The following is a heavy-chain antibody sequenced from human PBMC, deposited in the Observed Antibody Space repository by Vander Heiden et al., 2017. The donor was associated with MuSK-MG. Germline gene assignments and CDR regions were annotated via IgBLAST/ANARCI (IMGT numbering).Heavy chain of an antibody. D-gene: IGHD2-21*01. CDR1: GGPISSSSSY. CDR2: IYYSGGT. J-gene: IGHJ6*02. Sequence: QLQLPESGPGLVKPSETLSLTCPVSGGPISSSSSYWGWIRQPPGKGLEWIGGIYYSGGTYDNPSLKSRVTISVDTSKNQFSLKLSSVTAADTAVYYCARQGPSWPFSMGYYYYGMDVWGQGTTVTVSS. V-gene: IGHV4-39*01. CDR3: ARQGPSWPFSMGYYYYGMDV.